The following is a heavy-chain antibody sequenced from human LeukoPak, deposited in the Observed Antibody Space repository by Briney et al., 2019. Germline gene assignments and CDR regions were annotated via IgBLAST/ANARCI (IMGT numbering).Heavy chain of an antibody. CDR1: GFTFSRYA. D-gene: IGHD5-12*01. V-gene: IGHV3-72*01. CDR3: TRGYSGKSAYAFDI. Sequence: PGGSLRLSCAASGFTFSRYAMTWVRQAPGKGLEWVGRTGSRASGYTTEYAASVKGRFSISRDDSKNSLYLQMNSLKTEDTALYYCTRGYSGKSAYAFDIWGPGTMVTVSS. CDR2: TGSRASGYTT. J-gene: IGHJ3*02.